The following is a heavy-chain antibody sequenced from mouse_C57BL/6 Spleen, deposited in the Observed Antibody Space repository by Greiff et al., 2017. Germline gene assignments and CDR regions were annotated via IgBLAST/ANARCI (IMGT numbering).Heavy chain of an antibody. Sequence: EVKLVESGGGLVQPKGSLKLSCAASGFSFNTYAMNWVRQAPGKGLEWVARIRSKSNNYATYYADSVKDRFTISRDDSESMLYLQMNNLKTDDTAMYYCVRQGGTGPYYFDYWGQGTTLTVSS. J-gene: IGHJ2*01. CDR3: VRQGGTGPYYFDY. D-gene: IGHD4-1*01. CDR2: IRSKSNNYAT. CDR1: GFSFNTYA. V-gene: IGHV10-1*01.